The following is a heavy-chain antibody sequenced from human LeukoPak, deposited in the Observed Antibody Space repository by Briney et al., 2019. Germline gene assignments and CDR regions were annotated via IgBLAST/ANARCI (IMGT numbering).Heavy chain of an antibody. Sequence: PSETLSLTCAVYGGSFSGYYWSWIRQPPGKGLEWIGEINHSGSTNYNPSLKSRVTISVDTSKNQFSLKLSSVTAADTAVYYCARGRVRGYCSSTSCLLFDYWGQGTLVTVSS. J-gene: IGHJ4*02. CDR3: ARGRVRGYCSSTSCLLFDY. V-gene: IGHV4-34*01. D-gene: IGHD2-2*01. CDR1: GGSFSGYY. CDR2: INHSGST.